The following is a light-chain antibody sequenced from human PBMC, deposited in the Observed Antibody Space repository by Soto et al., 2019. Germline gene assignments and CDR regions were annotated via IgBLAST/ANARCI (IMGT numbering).Light chain of an antibody. V-gene: IGKV3D-20*02. CDR3: QQRSDWPPIT. CDR1: QSVSSAY. Sequence: EIVLTQSPGTLSLSPGDRDTLSSRANQSVSSAYLAWFQQKPGQAPRLLIYGASSRATGIPDRFRGSGSGTDFTLTISSLEPEDFAVYYCQQRSDWPPITFGQGTRLEIK. CDR2: GAS. J-gene: IGKJ5*01.